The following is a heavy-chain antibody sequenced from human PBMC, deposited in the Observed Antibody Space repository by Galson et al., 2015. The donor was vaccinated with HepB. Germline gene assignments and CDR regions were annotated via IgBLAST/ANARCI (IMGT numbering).Heavy chain of an antibody. D-gene: IGHD2-15*01. CDR2: INTNTGNP. J-gene: IGHJ5*02. Sequence: SVKVSCKASGYTFTSYAMNWVRQAPGQGLEWMGWINTNTGNPTYAQGFTGRFVFSLDTSVSTAYLQISSLKAEDTAVYYCARDPVGYCSGGSCFNWFDPWGQGTLVTVSS. V-gene: IGHV7-4-1*02. CDR1: GYTFTSYA. CDR3: ARDPVGYCSGGSCFNWFDP.